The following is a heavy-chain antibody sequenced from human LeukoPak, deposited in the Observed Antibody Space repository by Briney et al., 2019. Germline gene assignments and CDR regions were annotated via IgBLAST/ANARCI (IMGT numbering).Heavy chain of an antibody. D-gene: IGHD3-10*01. CDR1: GGSISSSSYY. CDR3: ARAHNRGGNRFDP. V-gene: IGHV4-39*07. CDR2: IYYSGST. J-gene: IGHJ5*02. Sequence: SQTLSLTCTVSGGSISSSSYYWGWIRQPPGKGLEWIGSIYYSGSTYYNPSLKSRVTISVDTSKNQFSLKLSSVTAADTAVYYCARAHNRGGNRFDPWGEGTLVTVSS.